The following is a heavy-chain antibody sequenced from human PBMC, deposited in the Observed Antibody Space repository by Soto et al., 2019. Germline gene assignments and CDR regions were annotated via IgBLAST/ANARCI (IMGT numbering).Heavy chain of an antibody. CDR2: ISSSSNII. Sequence: GGSLRLSCAASGFTFSNYGMNWVRQAPGKGLEWVAHISSSSNIIYYADSVKGRFTISRDNAKNSLYLQMNSLRAEDTAVYYCARHPERIAQIGWFDPWGQGTLVTVSS. J-gene: IGHJ5*02. CDR3: ARHPERIAQIGWFDP. D-gene: IGHD6-13*01. V-gene: IGHV3-48*01. CDR1: GFTFSNYG.